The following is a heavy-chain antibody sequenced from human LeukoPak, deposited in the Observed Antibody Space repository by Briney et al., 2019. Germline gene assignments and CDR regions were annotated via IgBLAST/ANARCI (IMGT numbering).Heavy chain of an antibody. CDR3: ARGREWEPKVFDY. D-gene: IGHD1-26*01. CDR2: IYYSGST. J-gene: IGHJ4*02. CDR1: GGSISGYY. Sequence: SETLSLTCTVSGGSISGYYWSWIRQPPGKGLEWIGYIYYSGSTNYNPSLKSRVTISVDTSKNQFYLKLSSVTAADTAVYYCARGREWEPKVFDYWGQGTLVTVSS. V-gene: IGHV4-59*01.